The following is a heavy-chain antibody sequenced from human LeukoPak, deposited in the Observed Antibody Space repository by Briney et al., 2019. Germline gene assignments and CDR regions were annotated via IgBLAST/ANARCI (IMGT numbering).Heavy chain of an antibody. CDR2: IRYDGSNK. V-gene: IGHV3-30*02. CDR3: AKDRLWFGELLPPVDY. Sequence: PGGSLRLSCAASGFTFSSYGMRWVRQAPGKGLEWVAFIRYDGSNKYYADSVKGRFTISRDNSKNTLYLQMNSLRAEDTAVYYCAKDRLWFGELLPPVDYWGQGTLVTVSS. CDR1: GFTFSSYG. D-gene: IGHD3-10*01. J-gene: IGHJ4*02.